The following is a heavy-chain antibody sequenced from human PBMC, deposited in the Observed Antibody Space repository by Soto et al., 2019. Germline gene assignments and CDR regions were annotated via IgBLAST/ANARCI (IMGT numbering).Heavy chain of an antibody. J-gene: IGHJ4*02. V-gene: IGHV3-30*18. D-gene: IGHD2-2*01. CDR1: GFTFSSYG. CDR2: ISDTGSSH. Sequence: GGSLRLSCVGSGFTFSSYGMHWVRQAPGKGLECVAVISDTGSSHYYAASVEGRFTISRENSKNTLSLHMDWLRVEDTAVYYCAKDRGGDCPDNSCYFGADYWGQGTPVTVSS. CDR3: AKDRGGDCPDNSCYFGADY.